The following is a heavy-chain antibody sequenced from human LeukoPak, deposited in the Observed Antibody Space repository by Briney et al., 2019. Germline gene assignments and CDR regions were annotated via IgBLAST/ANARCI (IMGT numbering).Heavy chain of an antibody. CDR1: GFTFSSYS. D-gene: IGHD2-21*01. CDR3: ASWGELWWDRSY. Sequence: KPGGSLRLSCAASGFTFSSYSMNWVRQAPGKGLEWVSSISSSSSYIYYADSVKGRFTISRDNAKNSLYLQMNSLRADDTAVYYCASWGELWWDRSYWGQGTLVTVSS. J-gene: IGHJ4*02. CDR2: ISSSSSYI. V-gene: IGHV3-21*01.